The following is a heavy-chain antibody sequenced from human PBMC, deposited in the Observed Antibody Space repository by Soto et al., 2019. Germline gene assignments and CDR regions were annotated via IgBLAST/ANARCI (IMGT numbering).Heavy chain of an antibody. CDR1: GAPFSGYY. V-gene: IGHV4-34*01. Sequence: PSETLSLTCAVYGAPFSGYYWTWIRQPPGKVLEWIGEINHTGSTKYNPSLKSRVIISLDTSKNPFSLSLRSVTAADTAVYYCARGREIFGAVTAFEYWGQGTQVTVSS. D-gene: IGHD3-3*01. CDR2: INHTGST. CDR3: ARGREIFGAVTAFEY. J-gene: IGHJ4*02.